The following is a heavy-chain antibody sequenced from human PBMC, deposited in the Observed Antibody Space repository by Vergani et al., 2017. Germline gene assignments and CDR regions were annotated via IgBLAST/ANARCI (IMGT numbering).Heavy chain of an antibody. CDR3: AKGQQLVFFSVDV. V-gene: IGHV3-9*01. CDR1: GFRFDEYA. Sequence: VESGGGLVQPGRSLRLPCEASGFRFDEYAMHWARRVPGKGLEWVSGVSWNSETIRYADSVKGRFTISRDNAKSSLYLQMDSLRPEDTAHYYCAKGQQLVFFSVDVWGIGTSVTVTA. D-gene: IGHD6-13*01. J-gene: IGHJ6*04. CDR2: VSWNSETI.